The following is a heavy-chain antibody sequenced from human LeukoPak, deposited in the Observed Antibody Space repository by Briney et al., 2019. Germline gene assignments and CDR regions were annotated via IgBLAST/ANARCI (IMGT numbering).Heavy chain of an antibody. D-gene: IGHD3-3*01. V-gene: IGHV4-59*01. CDR2: IYYSGST. CDR3: ARGPYYDFWSGYYLA. Sequence: SETLSLTCTVSGDSINGFYWSWIRQAAGKGLEWIGYIYYSGSTNYNPSLKSRVTISVDTSKNQFSLKLSSVTAADTAVYYCARGPYYDFWSGYYLAWGQGTLVTVSS. CDR1: GDSINGFY. J-gene: IGHJ4*02.